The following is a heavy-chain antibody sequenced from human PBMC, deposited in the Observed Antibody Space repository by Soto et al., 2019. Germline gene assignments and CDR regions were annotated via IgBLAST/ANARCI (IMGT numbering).Heavy chain of an antibody. D-gene: IGHD5-12*01. J-gene: IGHJ3*02. V-gene: IGHV4-31*03. CDR1: GGSISSGGYY. CDR2: IYYSGTT. CDR3: ARDESATEAFDI. Sequence: QVQLQESGPGLVKPSQTLSLTCTVSGGSISSGGYYWSWIRQNPGKGLEWIGYIYYSGTTNYNPSLNSRLTISVDTSKNQFSLKLNSMTAADTAVYYCARDESATEAFDIWGQGTMVTVSS.